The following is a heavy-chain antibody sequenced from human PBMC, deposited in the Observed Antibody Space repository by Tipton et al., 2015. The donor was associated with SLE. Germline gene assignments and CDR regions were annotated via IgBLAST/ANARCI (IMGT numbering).Heavy chain of an antibody. V-gene: IGHV5-51*03. Sequence: QSGAEVKKPGESLKISCKGSGYSFTSYWIGWVRQMPGKGLEWMGIIYPGDSDTRYSPSFQDQVPISADKSISTAYLQWSSLKASDPAMYYCARRKIGAYSAFVTCGQGKMVTVSS. CDR1: GYSFTSYW. D-gene: IGHD3-16*01. J-gene: IGHJ3*02. CDR2: IYPGDSDT. CDR3: ARRKIGAYSAFVT.